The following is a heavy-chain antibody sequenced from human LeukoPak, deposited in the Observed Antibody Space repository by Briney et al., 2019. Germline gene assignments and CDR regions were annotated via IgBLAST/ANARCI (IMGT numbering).Heavy chain of an antibody. CDR1: GYKFVAYY. J-gene: IGHJ5*02. Sequence: EASVTVSCKASGYKFVAYYIHWVRQSPGQGLEWLGRINPDSGDTNYAQKFQGRVTMMRDTSSSTAYMELSRLKSDDTAIYYCARESQVFWPKETNWFDPWGHGTLVTVAS. D-gene: IGHD3-3*01. CDR2: INPDSGDT. CDR3: ARESQVFWPKETNWFDP. V-gene: IGHV1-2*06.